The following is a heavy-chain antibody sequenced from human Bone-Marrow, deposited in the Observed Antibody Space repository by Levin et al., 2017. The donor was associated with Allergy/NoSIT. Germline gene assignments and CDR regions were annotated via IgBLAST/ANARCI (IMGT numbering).Heavy chain of an antibody. CDR2: ISYDGSNK. J-gene: IGHJ3*02. CDR3: ARSNWGSGDAFDI. V-gene: IGHV3-30-3*01. CDR1: GFTFSSYA. Sequence: GGSLRLSCAASGFTFSSYAMHWVRQAPGKGLEWVAVISYDGSNKYYADSVKGRFTISRDNSKNTLYLQMNSLRAEDTAVYYCARSNWGSGDAFDIWGQGTMVTVSS. D-gene: IGHD7-27*01.